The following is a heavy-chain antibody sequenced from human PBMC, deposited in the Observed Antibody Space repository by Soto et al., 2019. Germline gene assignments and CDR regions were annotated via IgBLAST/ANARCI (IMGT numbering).Heavy chain of an antibody. Sequence: SETLSLTCAVYGGSFSGYYWSWIRQPPGKGLEWIGEINHSGSTNYNPSLKSRVTISVDTSKNQFSLKLSSVTAADTAVYYCGRGSDRPFDYWGQGTLVTVSS. J-gene: IGHJ4*02. D-gene: IGHD3-10*01. CDR1: GGSFSGYY. CDR3: GRGSDRPFDY. CDR2: INHSGST. V-gene: IGHV4-34*01.